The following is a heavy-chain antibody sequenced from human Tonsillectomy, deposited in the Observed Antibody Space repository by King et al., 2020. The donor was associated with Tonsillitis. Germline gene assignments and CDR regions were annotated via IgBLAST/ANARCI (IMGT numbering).Heavy chain of an antibody. D-gene: IGHD6-19*01. CDR3: ARPFSSGWYTY. Sequence: VQLVESGAEVKKPGSSVKVSCKASGGSFSTYAISWLRQAPGQGLEWMGGIIPIFGTSNYAQKFQGRVTITADESTRTAYMELSSLRSEDTAMYYCARPFSSGWYTYWGQGTLVTVSS. J-gene: IGHJ4*02. CDR1: GGSFSTYA. CDR2: IIPIFGTS. V-gene: IGHV1-69*01.